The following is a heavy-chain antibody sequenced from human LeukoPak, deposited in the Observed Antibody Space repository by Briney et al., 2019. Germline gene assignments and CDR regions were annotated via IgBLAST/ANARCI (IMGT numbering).Heavy chain of an antibody. CDR3: AGDLADWYYDSSGYST. CDR1: GYIFTGYY. CDR2: TNPNSGGT. Sequence: ASVKVSCKASGYIFTGYYMHWVRQAPGQGLEWMGWTNPNSGGTKYVQKFQGRVTMTRDTSISTAYMELSRLRSDDTAVYYCAGDLADWYYDSSGYSTWGQGTLVTVSS. V-gene: IGHV1-2*02. D-gene: IGHD3-22*01. J-gene: IGHJ4*02.